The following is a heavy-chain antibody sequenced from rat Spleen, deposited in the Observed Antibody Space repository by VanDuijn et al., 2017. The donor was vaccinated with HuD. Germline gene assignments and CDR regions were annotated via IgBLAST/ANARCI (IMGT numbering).Heavy chain of an antibody. D-gene: IGHD2-7*01. CDR2: IDTDGSRT. CDR1: GFTFSDYY. Sequence: EVQLVESGGGLVQPGRSLKLSCAASGFTFSDYYMAWVRQAPGKGLEWVSSIDTDGSRTYYPDSVRGRFTISRDNAKGTLYLQMDSLRSEDTATYYCATAGSRISRFAYWGQGTLVTVSS. V-gene: IGHV5-20*01. J-gene: IGHJ3*01. CDR3: ATAGSRISRFAY.